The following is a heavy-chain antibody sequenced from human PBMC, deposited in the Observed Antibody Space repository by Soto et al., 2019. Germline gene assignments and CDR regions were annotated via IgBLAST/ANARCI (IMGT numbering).Heavy chain of an antibody. V-gene: IGHV4-30-2*02. J-gene: IGHJ5*02. CDR1: GGSISSGGYS. Sequence: SETLSLTCAVSGGSISSGGYSWSWIRQPPGKGLEWIGYIYHSGSTYYNPSLKSRVTISVDRSKNQFSLKLSAVTAADTAVYYCARLNNWFDPWGQGTLVTVSS. CDR2: IYHSGST. CDR3: ARLNNWFDP.